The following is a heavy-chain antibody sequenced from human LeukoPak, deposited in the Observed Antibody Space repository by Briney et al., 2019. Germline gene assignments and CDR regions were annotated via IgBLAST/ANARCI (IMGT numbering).Heavy chain of an antibody. Sequence: GGSVRLPHAVSGLTFRTYRMKWVRQAPRRGLEWLASIKEDGSVRYYLDSVQGRFTISRDNAKNSLSLQVNGLRVEGTAVYYCVRLAGVPEYWGQGTLVSVSS. CDR3: VRLAGVPEY. CDR1: GLTFRTYR. V-gene: IGHV3-7*01. D-gene: IGHD6-19*01. CDR2: IKEDGSVR. J-gene: IGHJ4*02.